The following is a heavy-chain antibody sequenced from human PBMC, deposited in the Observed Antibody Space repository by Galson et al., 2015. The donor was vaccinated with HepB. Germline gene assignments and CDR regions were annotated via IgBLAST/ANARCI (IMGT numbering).Heavy chain of an antibody. J-gene: IGHJ6*02. Sequence: SLRLSCAASGFTFSSFPIHWVRQSPGKGLEWVAVISYDGINKYYADSVKGRFTVSRDDSKNTVFLQMNSLTVEDTAVYYCARDLSSGITAFGLGQYHYYAMDGWGQGTTVTVSS. V-gene: IGHV3-30-3*01. CDR1: GFTFSSFP. D-gene: IGHD3-3*01. CDR2: ISYDGINK. CDR3: ARDLSSGITAFGLGQYHYYAMDG.